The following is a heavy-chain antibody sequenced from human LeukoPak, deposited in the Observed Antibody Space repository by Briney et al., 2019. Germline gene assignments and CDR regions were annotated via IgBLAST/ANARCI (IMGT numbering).Heavy chain of an antibody. CDR2: ISGSGGST. V-gene: IGHV3-23*01. CDR1: GFTFSSYA. CDR3: AKDRDYYGSWSYYYY. J-gene: IGHJ4*02. Sequence: PGGSLRLSCAASGFTFSSYAMSWVRQAPGKGLEWVSAISGSGGSTYYADSVKGRFTISRDNSKNTLYLQMNSLRAEDTAVYYCAKDRDYYGSWSYYYYWGQGTLVSVSS. D-gene: IGHD3-10*01.